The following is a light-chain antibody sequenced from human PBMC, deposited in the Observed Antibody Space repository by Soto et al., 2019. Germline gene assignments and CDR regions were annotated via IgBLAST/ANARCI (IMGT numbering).Light chain of an antibody. Sequence: QSVLTQPPSVSGAPGQRVNISCTGSSSNIGAGYDVHWYQQLPGTAPKLLIYGNSDRPSGVPDRFSGSKSGTSASLAITGLQAEDEADYYCQSYDSRLSAVIFGGGTKLTVL. CDR2: GNS. CDR1: SSNIGAGYD. J-gene: IGLJ2*01. CDR3: QSYDSRLSAVI. V-gene: IGLV1-40*01.